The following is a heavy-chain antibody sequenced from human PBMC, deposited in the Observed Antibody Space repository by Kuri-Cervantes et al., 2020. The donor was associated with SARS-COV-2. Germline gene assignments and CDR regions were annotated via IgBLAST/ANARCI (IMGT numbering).Heavy chain of an antibody. Sequence: GGSLRLSCAASGSILSRYWMTWVRQAPGKGLEWVANINQDGSEKYYVDSVKGRFTLSRDNAKNSLYLQMNSLRVEDTAVYYCARDRSYYDSGGYYFDLWGQGALVTVSS. J-gene: IGHJ4*02. CDR3: ARDRSYYDSGGYYFDL. CDR1: GSILSRYW. D-gene: IGHD3-22*01. CDR2: INQDGSEK. V-gene: IGHV3-7*05.